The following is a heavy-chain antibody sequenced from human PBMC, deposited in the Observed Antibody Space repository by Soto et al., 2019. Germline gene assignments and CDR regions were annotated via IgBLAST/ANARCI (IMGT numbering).Heavy chain of an antibody. D-gene: IGHD3-16*01. CDR2: INPNSGGT. V-gene: IGHV1-2*04. Sequence: ASVKLSCKASGYTFTGYYIHWVRQAPGQGLEWMGWINPNSGGTNYAQKFQGWVTMTRDTSISTAYMELSRLRSDDTAVYYCAREGGRYYYYYMDVWGKGTTVTVSS. J-gene: IGHJ6*03. CDR1: GYTFTGYY. CDR3: AREGGRYYYYYMDV.